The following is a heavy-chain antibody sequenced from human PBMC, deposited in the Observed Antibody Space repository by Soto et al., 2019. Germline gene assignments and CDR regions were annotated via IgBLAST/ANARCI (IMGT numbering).Heavy chain of an antibody. CDR2: IYYSGST. Sequence: SETLSLTWTVSGGSISRYYWSLIRQPPGKGLEWIGYIYYSGSTNYNPSLKSRVTISVDTSKNQFSLKLSSVTAADTAVYYCARAPRGNYGYPSYFDYWGQGTLVTVSS. CDR3: ARAPRGNYGYPSYFDY. V-gene: IGHV4-59*01. CDR1: GGSISRYY. J-gene: IGHJ4*02. D-gene: IGHD3-10*01.